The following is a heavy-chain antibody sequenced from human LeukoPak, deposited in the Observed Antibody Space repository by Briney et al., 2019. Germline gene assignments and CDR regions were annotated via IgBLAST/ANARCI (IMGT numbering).Heavy chain of an antibody. CDR1: GGSISSSSYY. CDR2: IYYSGST. Sequence: SETLSLTCTVSGGSISSSSYYWGWIRQPPGKGLEWIGSIYYSGSTYYNPSLKSRVTISVDTSKNQFSLKLSSVTAADTAVYYCASVAYYDSSGYYYREGNDAFDIWGQGTMVTVSS. V-gene: IGHV4-39*07. J-gene: IGHJ3*02. CDR3: ASVAYYDSSGYYYREGNDAFDI. D-gene: IGHD3-22*01.